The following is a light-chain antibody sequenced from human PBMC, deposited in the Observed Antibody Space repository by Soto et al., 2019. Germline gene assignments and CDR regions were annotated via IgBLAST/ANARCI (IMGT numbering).Light chain of an antibody. CDR2: DAS. J-gene: IGKJ5*01. Sequence: VMTQSPASLSVAPGERATLSCRASQSVRTSLAWYQHKPGQAPRLVIYDASLRANGVPARFGGSGSGTDFTLTIKSLEPEDFAVYYCQQSNVWPPINCGQGKRRAIK. CDR3: QQSNVWPPIN. CDR1: QSVRTS. V-gene: IGKV3-11*01.